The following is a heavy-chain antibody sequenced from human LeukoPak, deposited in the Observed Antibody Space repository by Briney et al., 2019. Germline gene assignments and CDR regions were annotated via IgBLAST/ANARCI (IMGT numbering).Heavy chain of an antibody. J-gene: IGHJ6*04. CDR2: INQDGSEK. V-gene: IGHV3-7*01. Sequence: GGSLRLSCAASGFTLITYWMTWVRQAPGKGLEWVANINQDGSEKYYVGSVKGRFTISRDNARNSLYLQMNSLRAEDTAVYYCAELGITMIGGVWGKGTTVTISS. CDR3: AELGITMIGGV. D-gene: IGHD3-10*02. CDR1: GFTLITYW.